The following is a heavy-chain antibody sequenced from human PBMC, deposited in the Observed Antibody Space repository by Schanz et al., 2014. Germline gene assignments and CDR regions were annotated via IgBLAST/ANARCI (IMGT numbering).Heavy chain of an antibody. CDR1: GFSFSTYL. CDR2: ISITSSYI. V-gene: IGHV3-21*04. Sequence: EVHLVESGGGLVKPGGSLRLSCAASGFSFSTYLMNWVRQAPGKGLEWVSSISITSSYIYYADSVKGRFTISRDNAKNSLYLQMTGLRAEDTAVYYCAAHETLSTTACYPSWGQGTLVAVSS. CDR3: AAHETLSTTACYPS. J-gene: IGHJ4*02. D-gene: IGHD2-2*01.